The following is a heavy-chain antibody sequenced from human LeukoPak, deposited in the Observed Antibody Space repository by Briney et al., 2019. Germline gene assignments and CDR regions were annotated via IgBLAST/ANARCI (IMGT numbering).Heavy chain of an antibody. CDR1: GGSISSYY. D-gene: IGHD6-6*01. CDR2: IYYSGST. V-gene: IGHV4-59*01. Sequence: SETLSLTCTVSGGSISSYYWSWIRQPPGKGLEWIGYIYYSGSTNYNPSLKSRVTISVDTSKNQFSLKLSSVTAADTAVYYCARTIGGARARGKQLVYYFDYWGQGTLVTVSP. CDR3: ARTIGGARARGKQLVYYFDY. J-gene: IGHJ4*02.